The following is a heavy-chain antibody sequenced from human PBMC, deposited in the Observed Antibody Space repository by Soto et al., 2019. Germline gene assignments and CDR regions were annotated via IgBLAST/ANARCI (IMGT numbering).Heavy chain of an antibody. J-gene: IGHJ4*02. CDR1: RFSFNTFA. CDR2: ISGGDGNT. CDR3: AARPVSTLGPLDY. V-gene: IGHV3-23*01. D-gene: IGHD7-27*01. Sequence: LRLSCVTSRFSFNTFAMSWVRQAPGKGLEWVSGISGGDGNTYYADSVKGRFAISRDNSKNTLYLQMNSLGVEDTAVYYCAARPVSTLGPLDYWGQGILVTVSS.